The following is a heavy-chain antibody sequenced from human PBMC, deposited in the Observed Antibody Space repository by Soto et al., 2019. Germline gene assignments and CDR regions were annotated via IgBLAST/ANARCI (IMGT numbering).Heavy chain of an antibody. D-gene: IGHD3-22*01. V-gene: IGHV3-15*07. Sequence: GGSLRLSCAASGFTLSNAWINWVRQTAGKGRGWVGRVKSKTHAGTTDFAAPVKGRFAISRADSKNMVYLEMNSLKPEDTAIYYCTTDSSITSIIVRFDYWGHGTLVTVSS. J-gene: IGHJ4*01. CDR2: VKSKTHAGTT. CDR1: GFTLSNAW. CDR3: TTDSSITSIIVRFDY.